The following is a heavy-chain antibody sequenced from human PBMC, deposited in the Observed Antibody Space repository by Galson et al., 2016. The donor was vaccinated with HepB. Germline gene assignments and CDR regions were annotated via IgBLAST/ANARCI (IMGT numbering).Heavy chain of an antibody. CDR3: AKISPVGYNSGWGGSFDI. D-gene: IGHD6-19*01. Sequence: SLRLSCAASGFSISIYSVNWVRQAPGKGLEWVSAIRGSGTGTSYTDSVKGRFTISRDNSKNTLYLQMNSLRAEDAAVDYCAKISPVGYNSGWGGSFDIWGRGTMVTVSS. J-gene: IGHJ3*02. V-gene: IGHV3-23*01. CDR2: IRGSGTGT. CDR1: GFSISIYS.